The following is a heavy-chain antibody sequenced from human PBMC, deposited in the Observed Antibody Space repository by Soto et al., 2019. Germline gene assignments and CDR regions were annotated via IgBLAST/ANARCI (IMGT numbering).Heavy chain of an antibody. CDR1: GFTFSSYS. CDR3: VKVHCTTINCHWNDAFDM. Sequence: QVHLVESGGGVVQPGRSLRLSCAASGFTFSSYSMHWVRQAPGKGLEWVASISYHGSETFHADSVKGRITISRDNSKNTLFLQTNSLRTEDTALYYCVKVHCTTINCHWNDAFDMWGQGTMVTVSS. D-gene: IGHD2-8*01. CDR2: ISYHGSET. J-gene: IGHJ3*02. V-gene: IGHV3-30*18.